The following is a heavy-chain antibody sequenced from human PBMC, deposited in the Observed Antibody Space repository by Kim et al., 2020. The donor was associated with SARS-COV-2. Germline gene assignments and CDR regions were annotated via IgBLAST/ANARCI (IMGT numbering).Heavy chain of an antibody. V-gene: IGHV3-49*02. D-gene: IGHD7-27*01. J-gene: IGHJ4*02. CDR2: T. Sequence: TEYAASVKDRFTISRDDSKSIAYLQMNSLKTEDTAVYYCTRMLHGDQFDYWGQGTLVTVSS. CDR3: TRMLHGDQFDY.